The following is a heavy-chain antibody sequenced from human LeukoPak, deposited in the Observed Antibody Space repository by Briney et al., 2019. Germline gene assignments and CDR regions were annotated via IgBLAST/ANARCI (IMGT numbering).Heavy chain of an antibody. D-gene: IGHD3-9*01. CDR1: GFTFDEYG. Sequence: GGSLRLSCAASGFTFDEYGMSWVRQAPGKGLEWVSGINWNGGSTGYADSVKGRFTISRDNAKNSLYLQMNSLRAEDTALYYCARGPNYDILTGYYNQDYFDYWGQGTLVTVSS. CDR3: ARGPNYDILTGYYNQDYFDY. J-gene: IGHJ4*02. V-gene: IGHV3-20*04. CDR2: INWNGGST.